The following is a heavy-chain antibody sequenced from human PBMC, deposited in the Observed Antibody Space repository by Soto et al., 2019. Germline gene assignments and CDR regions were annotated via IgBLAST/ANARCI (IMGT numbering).Heavy chain of an antibody. D-gene: IGHD3-10*01. CDR3: WKGFTGGWDGEIDK. V-gene: IGHV1-18*01. J-gene: IGHJ4*02. CDR2: INTDNGDT. Sequence: QVQLVQSGAEVKKPGASVRLSCKPSGYTFSTFGITWVRQAPGQGLEWMGWINTDNGDTNYAKNFQGRVTMTTDTTTNNGYNELRRLRYGDTGVYYCWKGFTGGWDGEIDKWGQGTPVTVSS. CDR1: GYTFSTFG.